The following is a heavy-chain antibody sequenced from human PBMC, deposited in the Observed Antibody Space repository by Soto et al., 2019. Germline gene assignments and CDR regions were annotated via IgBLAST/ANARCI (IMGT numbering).Heavy chain of an antibody. V-gene: IGHV3-30*18. D-gene: IGHD6-6*01. CDR2: ISYDGSNK. Sequence: GGSLRLSCAASGFTFSSYGMHWVRQAPGKGLEWVAVISYDGSNKYYADSVKGRFTISRDNSKNTLYLQMNSLRAEDTAVYYCAKAGRQQLVGFLDYWGQGTLVTVSS. CDR3: AKAGRQQLVGFLDY. J-gene: IGHJ4*02. CDR1: GFTFSSYG.